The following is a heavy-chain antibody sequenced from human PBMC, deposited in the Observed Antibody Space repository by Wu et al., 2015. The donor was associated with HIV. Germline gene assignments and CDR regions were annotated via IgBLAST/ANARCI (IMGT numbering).Heavy chain of an antibody. V-gene: IGHV1-18*01. CDR3: ARGGAGFGSTLPSDY. CDR2: ISGYNGNT. CDR1: GYTFSNYG. Sequence: QVQLVQSGGEVKKPGASVKVSCKASGYTFSNYGITWVRQAPGQGLEWMGWISGYNGNTDYAQSLQGRLTMTTDTSTSTAYMELRSLRSDDTAVYYXARGGAGFGSTLPSDYWGQGTLVTISS. D-gene: IGHD3-10*01. J-gene: IGHJ4*02.